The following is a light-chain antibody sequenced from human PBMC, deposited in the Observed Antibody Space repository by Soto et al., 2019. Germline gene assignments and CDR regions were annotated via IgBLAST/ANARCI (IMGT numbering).Light chain of an antibody. Sequence: EIVMTQSPATLSVSRGERATLSCWASQSVSGYLAWYHRKPGQAPRLLIYDASTRALETPARFAGSGSGTAFTLTISSLQDEHFAVYFFPHYNPWPTTSGQVTRMVIK. CDR2: DAS. V-gene: IGKV3-15*01. CDR1: QSVSGY. CDR3: PHYNPWPTT. J-gene: IGKJ5*01.